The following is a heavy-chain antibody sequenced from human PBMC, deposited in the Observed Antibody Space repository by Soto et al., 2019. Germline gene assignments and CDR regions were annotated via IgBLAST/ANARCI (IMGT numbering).Heavy chain of an antibody. J-gene: IGHJ2*01. CDR2: IIPILGIA. V-gene: IGHV1-69*02. CDR1: GGTFSSYT. D-gene: IGHD2-15*01. CDR3: ARLIGYCSGGSCPYWYFDL. Sequence: QVQLVQSGAEVKKPGSSVKVSCKASGGTFSSYTISWGRQAPGQGLEWMGRIIPILGIANYAQKFQGRVTITADKSTSTAYMELSSLRSEDTAVYYCARLIGYCSGGSCPYWYFDLWGRGTLVTVSS.